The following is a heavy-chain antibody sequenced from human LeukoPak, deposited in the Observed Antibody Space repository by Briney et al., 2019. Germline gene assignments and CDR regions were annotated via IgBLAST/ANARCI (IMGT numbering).Heavy chain of an antibody. CDR1: GFTFSSYW. CDR2: IKQDGSEK. CDR3: ARLGENADFDY. Sequence: PGGSLRLSCAASGFTFSSYWMSWVRQAPGKGLEWVANIKQDGSEKYYVDSVKGRFTFSRDNAKNSLYLQMNSLRAEDTAVYYCARLGENADFDYWGRGTLVTVSS. J-gene: IGHJ4*02. V-gene: IGHV3-7*01. D-gene: IGHD3-16*01.